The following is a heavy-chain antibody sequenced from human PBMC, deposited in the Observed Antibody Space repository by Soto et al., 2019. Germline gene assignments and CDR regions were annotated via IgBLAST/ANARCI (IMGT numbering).Heavy chain of an antibody. CDR2: ISPISGRP. V-gene: IGHV1-69*12. CDR3: ASQLKEAGIGGNYYH. D-gene: IGHD6-13*01. Sequence: QVQLVQSGAEVKKPGSSVKVSCKASGGTFSNYALTWVRQAPGQGLEWLGGISPISGRPDYAQKFRARVTITADESTTTAHREQTSRTSEDTAVYYSASQLKEAGIGGNYYH. J-gene: IGHJ6*01. CDR1: GGTFSNYA.